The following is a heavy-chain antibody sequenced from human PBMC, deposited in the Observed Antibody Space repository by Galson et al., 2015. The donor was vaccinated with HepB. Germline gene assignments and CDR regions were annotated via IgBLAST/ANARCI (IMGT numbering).Heavy chain of an antibody. V-gene: IGHV3-30*04. CDR1: GFTFSSYP. CDR3: ARGSAAGTWGYGMDV. CDR2: ISYDGSID. D-gene: IGHD6-13*01. Sequence: SLRLSCAASGFTFSSYPMHWVHQAPGKGPEWVAVISYDGSIDYYADSVKGRFTISRDNPKNTVYLQMSSLRPEETAVYYCARGSAAGTWGYGMDVWGQGTTVSVSS. J-gene: IGHJ6*02.